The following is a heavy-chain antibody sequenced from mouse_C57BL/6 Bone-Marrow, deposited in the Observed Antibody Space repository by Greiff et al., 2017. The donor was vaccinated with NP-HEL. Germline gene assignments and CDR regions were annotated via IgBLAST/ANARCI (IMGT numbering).Heavy chain of an antibody. CDR1: GFTFSDFY. D-gene: IGHD2-5*01. Sequence: EVMLVESGGGLVQSGRSLRLSCATSGFTFSDFYMEWVRQAPGKGLEWIAASRNKANDYTTEYSASVKGRFIVSRDTSQSILYLQMNALRAEDTAIYYCARGYSNWEYFDVWGTGTTVTVSS. V-gene: IGHV7-1*01. J-gene: IGHJ1*03. CDR2: SRNKANDYTT. CDR3: ARGYSNWEYFDV.